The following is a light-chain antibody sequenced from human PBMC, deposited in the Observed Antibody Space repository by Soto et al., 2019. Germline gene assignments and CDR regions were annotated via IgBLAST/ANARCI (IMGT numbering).Light chain of an antibody. CDR2: GNS. CDR3: QSYDSSLSAYV. CDR1: SSNIGAGYD. J-gene: IGLJ1*01. Sequence: SGLTQPPSVSGAPGRRVTISCPGSSSNIGAGYDVHWYQQLPGTAPKLLIYGNSNRPSGVPDRFSGSKSGTSASLAITGLQAEDEADYYCQSYDSSLSAYVFGTGTKVTVL. V-gene: IGLV1-40*01.